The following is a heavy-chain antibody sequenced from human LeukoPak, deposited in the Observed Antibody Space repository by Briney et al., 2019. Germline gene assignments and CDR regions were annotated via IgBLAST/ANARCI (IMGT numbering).Heavy chain of an antibody. CDR2: INGDGSST. CDR3: ARDSVDGPFVISLDL. D-gene: IGHD3-10*01. CDR1: GFTFSSYW. J-gene: IGHJ4*02. V-gene: IGHV3-74*01. Sequence: PGGSLRLSCAASGFTFSSYWMHWVRQAPGKGLVWVSRINGDGSSTTYADSVKGRFATSRDNAKNTVFLLINSLRVEDTAVYYCARDSVDGPFVISLDLWGQGALVTVSS.